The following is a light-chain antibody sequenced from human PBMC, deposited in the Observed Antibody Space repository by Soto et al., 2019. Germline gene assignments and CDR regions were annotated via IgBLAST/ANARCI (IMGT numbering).Light chain of an antibody. J-gene: IGKJ1*01. Sequence: EIVMTQSPATLSVSPGERVTLSCRASQSVSANLSCYQQKPDQAPRLLVYGASTRATGIPARFSGGGSGTEFTLTISSLQSEDFAVYYCQQYDNWPPGTFGQGTKVEIK. CDR2: GAS. CDR1: QSVSAN. CDR3: QQYDNWPPGT. V-gene: IGKV3-15*01.